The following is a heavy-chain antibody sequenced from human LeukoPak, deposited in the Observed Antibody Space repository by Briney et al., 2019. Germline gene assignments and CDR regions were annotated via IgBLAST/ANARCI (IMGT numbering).Heavy chain of an antibody. D-gene: IGHD4-23*01. CDR3: AREGMALVNFDY. V-gene: IGHV3-73*01. J-gene: IGHJ4*02. Sequence: GGSLRLSCAASGFTFSGSAMHWVRQASGKGLEWVGRIRSKANSYATAYAASVKGRFTISRDDSKNTAYLQMNSLRGEDTAVYYCAREGMALVNFDYWGQGTLVTVSS. CDR1: GFTFSGSA. CDR2: IRSKANSYAT.